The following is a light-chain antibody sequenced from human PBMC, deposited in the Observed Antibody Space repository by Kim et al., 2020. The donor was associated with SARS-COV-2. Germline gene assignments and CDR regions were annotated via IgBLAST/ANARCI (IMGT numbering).Light chain of an antibody. V-gene: IGLV2-11*01. CDR2: DVN. J-gene: IGLJ1*01. Sequence: QSALTQPRSVSGSPGQSVTISCTGTSSDVGGYDHVSWYQHHPGKDPKLIIHDVNKGPSGVPDRFSGYKSGNTAFLIISGLQAEDEGDYYCCSFAGPDIYVFGSGTKVTV. CDR3: CSFAGPDIYV. CDR1: SSDVGGYDH.